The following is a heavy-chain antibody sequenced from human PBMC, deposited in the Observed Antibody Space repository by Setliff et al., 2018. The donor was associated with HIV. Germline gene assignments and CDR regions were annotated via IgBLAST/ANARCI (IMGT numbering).Heavy chain of an antibody. V-gene: IGHV4-34*01. D-gene: IGHD3-10*01. J-gene: IGHJ4*02. Sequence: PSETLSLTCAVYGGSFSGYYWSWIRQPPGKGLEWIGEINHSGSANYIPSLKSRVTISRDNSKNTLYLQMGSLRPEDMAVYYCARAEQRYYGSGKGYYFDYWGPGTLVTVSS. CDR3: ARAEQRYYGSGKGYYFDY. CDR1: GGSFSGYY. CDR2: INHSGSA.